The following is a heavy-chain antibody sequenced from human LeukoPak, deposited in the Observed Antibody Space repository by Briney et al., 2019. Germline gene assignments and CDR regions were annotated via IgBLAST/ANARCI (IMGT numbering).Heavy chain of an antibody. V-gene: IGHV1-18*01. D-gene: IGHD3-10*01. Sequence: ASVKVSCKASSYSFTSYGISWVRQAPGQGLEWMGWISTYNGNTNYAQKLQGRVTMTTDTSTSTAYMELGSLRSDDTAMYYCARDYQYYASGSSKKAFDYWGQGTLVTVSS. CDR1: SYSFTSYG. CDR3: ARDYQYYASGSSKKAFDY. CDR2: ISTYNGNT. J-gene: IGHJ4*02.